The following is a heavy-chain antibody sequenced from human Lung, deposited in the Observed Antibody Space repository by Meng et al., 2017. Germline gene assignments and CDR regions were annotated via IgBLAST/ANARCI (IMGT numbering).Heavy chain of an antibody. Sequence: QVQLVQAGAEVKKPGSSVKVACKTSGGSFSTHTFSWVRQAPGQGLEWMGGLIAVFDKTKAAPRFQDRVTFTADESTSTAYMELSSLTFDDTAVYFWARGRRNEPLFDYRGQGTLVTVSS. CDR3: ARGRRNEPLFDY. CDR1: GGSFSTHT. D-gene: IGHD1-14*01. CDR2: LIAVFDKT. J-gene: IGHJ4*02. V-gene: IGHV1-69*13.